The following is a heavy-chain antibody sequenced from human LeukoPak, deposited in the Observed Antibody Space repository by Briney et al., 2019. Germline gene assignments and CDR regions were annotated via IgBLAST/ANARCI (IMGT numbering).Heavy chain of an antibody. D-gene: IGHD3-16*02. Sequence: SETLSLTCAVYGGSFSGYYWSWIRQPPGKGLEWIGEINRSGSTNYNPSLKSRVTISVDTSKNQFSLKLSSVTAADTAVYYCARRTNYVWGSYRYFDYWGQGTLVTVSS. CDR1: GGSFSGYY. CDR2: INRSGST. V-gene: IGHV4-34*01. CDR3: ARRTNYVWGSYRYFDY. J-gene: IGHJ4*02.